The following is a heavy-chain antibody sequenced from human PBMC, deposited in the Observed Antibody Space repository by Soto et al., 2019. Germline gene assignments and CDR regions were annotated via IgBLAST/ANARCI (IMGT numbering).Heavy chain of an antibody. Sequence: QIQLVQSGAEVKKRGASVKVSCKASGYTFTTHGISWVRQVPGQGLEWMGWVRGDNGHTHYAQILQGRVTMTTDTSTNTAYMELRSLRSDDTAVYYCARDLGYCRSGTCYREWFDPWGQGTLVTGSS. D-gene: IGHD2-15*01. CDR2: VRGDNGHT. CDR3: ARDLGYCRSGTCYREWFDP. V-gene: IGHV1-18*01. J-gene: IGHJ5*02. CDR1: GYTFTTHG.